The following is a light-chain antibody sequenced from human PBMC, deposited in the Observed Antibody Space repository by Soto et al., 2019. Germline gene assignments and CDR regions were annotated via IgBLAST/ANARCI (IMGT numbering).Light chain of an antibody. CDR2: EVS. CDR3: SSYAGSNIML. V-gene: IGLV2-8*01. CDR1: SSDVGGYNY. J-gene: IGLJ2*01. Sequence: QSALTQPPSASGSPGQSVTISCTGTSSDVGGYNYVSWYQQHPGKAPKVMIYEVSKRPSGVPDRFSGSKSGNTASLTVSGLQAEDEADYYCSSYAGSNIMLFGGGTKVTVL.